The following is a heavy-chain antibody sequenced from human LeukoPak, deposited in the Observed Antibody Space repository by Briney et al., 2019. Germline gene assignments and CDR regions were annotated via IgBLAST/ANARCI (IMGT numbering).Heavy chain of an antibody. CDR2: IYNTGSA. CDR1: GGSISSGTHY. J-gene: IGHJ6*02. V-gene: IGHV4-31*11. D-gene: IGHD2-2*01. CDR3: ASTNCASPSCYSYYYSGLDV. Sequence: SQTLSLTCAVSGGSISSGTHYWNWIRQHPGQGLEWIGHIYNTGSAYYNPSLMSRVSISIDTSENQFSLKLSSVTAADTAVYYCASTNCASPSCYSYYYSGLDVWGQGTTVIVSS.